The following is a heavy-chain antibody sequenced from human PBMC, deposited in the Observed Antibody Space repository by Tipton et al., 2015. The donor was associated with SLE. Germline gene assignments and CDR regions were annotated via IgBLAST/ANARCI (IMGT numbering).Heavy chain of an antibody. V-gene: IGHV3-23*01. CDR2: ISGNGNTI. D-gene: IGHD1-26*01. J-gene: IGHJ5*02. CDR1: GFTFSSYA. CDR3: AREGKEWDLLSWFDP. Sequence: GSLRLSCAASGFTFSSYAMSWVRQAPGKGLEWVSVISGNGNTIYYADSVKGRFTISRDNSKNTLYLEINSLRAEDTAVYYCAREGKEWDLLSWFDPWGQGSLVTVSS.